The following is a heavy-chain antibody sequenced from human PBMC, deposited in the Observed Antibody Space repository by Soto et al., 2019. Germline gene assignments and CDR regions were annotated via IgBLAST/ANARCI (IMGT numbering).Heavy chain of an antibody. D-gene: IGHD5-12*01. CDR2: ISYDGSNK. J-gene: IGHJ4*02. CDR3: ASGDGYPLTPLFDY. V-gene: IGHV3-30-3*01. Sequence: VQLLESGGGLVQPGGSLRLSCAASGFVFSNYAMFWFRQAPGKGLEWVAVISYDGSNKYYADSVKGRFTISRDNSKNTLYLQMNSLRAEDTAVYYCASGDGYPLTPLFDYWGQGTLVTVSS. CDR1: GFVFSNYA.